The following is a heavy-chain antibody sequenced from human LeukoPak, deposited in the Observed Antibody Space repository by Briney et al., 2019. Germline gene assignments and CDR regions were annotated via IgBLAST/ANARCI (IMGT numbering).Heavy chain of an antibody. D-gene: IGHD4-11*01. V-gene: IGHV1-18*01. J-gene: IGHJ5*02. CDR2: ISAYNGNT. CDR1: GYTFTNFG. Sequence: ASVKVSCKASGYTFTNFGISWVRQAPGQGLEWMGWISAYNGNTIYAQMLQGRVTMTTDTSTSTAYMELSSLRSEDTAVYYCARLDYSNYANWFDPWGQGTLVTVSS. CDR3: ARLDYSNYANWFDP.